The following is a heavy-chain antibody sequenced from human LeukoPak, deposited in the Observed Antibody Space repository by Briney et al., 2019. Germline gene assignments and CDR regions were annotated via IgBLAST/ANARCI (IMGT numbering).Heavy chain of an antibody. CDR2: IKADESEK. Sequence: GGSQRLSCAASGLTYSVYRMTWAPHAPGKGLEWVAIIKADESEKYYVDSVKGRFTISRDNAKNSLFLHMNTLRAEDTAIYFCAKVVDGASFDYWGQGTLVTVSS. J-gene: IGHJ4*02. V-gene: IGHV3-7*01. D-gene: IGHD1-26*01. CDR3: AKVVDGASFDY. CDR1: GLTYSVYR.